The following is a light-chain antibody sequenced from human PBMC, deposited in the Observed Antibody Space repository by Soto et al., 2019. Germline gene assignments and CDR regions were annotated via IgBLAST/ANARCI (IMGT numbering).Light chain of an antibody. CDR1: QSVSSN. J-gene: IGKJ5*01. V-gene: IGKV3-11*01. CDR3: QRGDT. Sequence: EIVLTQSPATLSLSPGERATLSCRASQSVSSNLAWYQQKPGQAPRLLTYDASNRATGIPARFSGSGSGTDFTLTISRLEPEDFAVYYCQRGDTFGQGTRLEIK. CDR2: DAS.